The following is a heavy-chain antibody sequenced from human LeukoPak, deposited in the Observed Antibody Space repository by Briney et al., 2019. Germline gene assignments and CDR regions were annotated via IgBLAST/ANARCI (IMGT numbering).Heavy chain of an antibody. V-gene: IGHV4-4*07. CDR2: IHMSGST. D-gene: IGHD3-22*01. CDR3: ARDDSSRDDSGGYHY. CDR1: VDSINAYH. J-gene: IGHJ4*02. Sequence: SETLSLTCTVPVDSINAYHWSWIRQPAGKGLEWIGRIHMSGSTNYNPSLRSRVAISMDNSKNQFSLKLKSVTAADTAVYYCARDDSSRDDSGGYHYWGQGTLVTISS.